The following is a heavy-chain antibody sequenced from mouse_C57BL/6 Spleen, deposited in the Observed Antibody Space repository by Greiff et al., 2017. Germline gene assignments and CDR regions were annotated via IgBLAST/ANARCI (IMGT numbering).Heavy chain of an antibody. J-gene: IGHJ2*01. CDR2: IHPNSGST. Sequence: QVQLQQPGAELVKPGASVKLSCKASGYTFTSYWMHWVKQRPGQGLEWIGMIHPNSGSTNYNEKFKSKATLTVDKSSSTAYMQLSSLTSEDYAVYYCARPITTVVADYWGQGTTLTVSS. CDR3: ARPITTVVADY. D-gene: IGHD1-1*01. V-gene: IGHV1-64*01. CDR1: GYTFTSYW.